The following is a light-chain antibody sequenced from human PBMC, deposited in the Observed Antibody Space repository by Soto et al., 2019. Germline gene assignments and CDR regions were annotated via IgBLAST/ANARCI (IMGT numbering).Light chain of an antibody. CDR2: DAS. CDR1: QSFSTW. V-gene: IGKV1-5*01. CDR3: QQYNSHPFT. Sequence: DIQMTQSPSTLSASVGDRVTITCRASQSFSTWLAWYQQKPGKAPKLLIYDASSLESGVPSRFSGSGSGTEFTLTISSLQPDDFATYYCQQYNSHPFTFGQGTRLEIK. J-gene: IGKJ5*01.